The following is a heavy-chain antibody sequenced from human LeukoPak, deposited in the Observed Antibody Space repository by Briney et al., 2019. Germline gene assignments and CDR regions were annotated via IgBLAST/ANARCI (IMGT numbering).Heavy chain of an antibody. Sequence: QPGRSLRLSCAASGFTFSQYGMHWVRQAPGKGLEWVAVIWYDGSYKYYADSVRGRFTISRDNSKNTVYLQMNSLRAEDTAVYYCARSSSWSRPHYYYGMDVWGQGTTVTVSS. V-gene: IGHV3-33*01. CDR1: GFTFSQYG. D-gene: IGHD6-13*01. CDR3: ARSSSWSRPHYYYGMDV. CDR2: IWYDGSYK. J-gene: IGHJ6*02.